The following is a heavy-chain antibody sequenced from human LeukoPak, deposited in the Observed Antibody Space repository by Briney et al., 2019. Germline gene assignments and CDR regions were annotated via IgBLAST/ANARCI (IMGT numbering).Heavy chain of an antibody. CDR3: ARANMVRGVGSFFDRNWFDP. CDR1: GDSISSGDYY. V-gene: IGHV4-61*02. J-gene: IGHJ5*02. Sequence: SETLSLTCTVSGDSISSGDYYWSWIRQPAGKGLEWIGRISSSGSTNYNPSLKSRVTISVDKSKNQFSLKLSSVTAADTAVYYCARANMVRGVGSFFDRNWFDPWGQGTLVTVSS. D-gene: IGHD3-10*01. CDR2: ISSSGST.